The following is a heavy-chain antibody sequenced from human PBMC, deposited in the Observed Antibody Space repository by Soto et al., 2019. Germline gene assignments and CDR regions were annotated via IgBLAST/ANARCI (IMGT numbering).Heavy chain of an antibody. CDR1: GGSISSSSYY. V-gene: IGHV4-39*01. D-gene: IGHD3-10*01. CDR2: IYYSGST. Sequence: PSETLSLTCTVSGGSISSSSYYWGWIRQPAGKGLEWIGSIYYSGSTYYNPSLKSRVTISVDTSKNQFSLKLSSVTAADTAVYYCARQYYYGSGSYGDYYYYGMDVWGQGTTVTVSS. J-gene: IGHJ6*02. CDR3: ARQYYYGSGSYGDYYYYGMDV.